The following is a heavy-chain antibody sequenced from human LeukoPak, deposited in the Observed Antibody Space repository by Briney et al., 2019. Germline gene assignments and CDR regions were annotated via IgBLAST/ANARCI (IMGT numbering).Heavy chain of an antibody. CDR2: IYPGDSDT. D-gene: IGHD5-18*01. J-gene: IGHJ4*02. CDR1: GYSFTSYW. Sequence: GESLQISCKGSGYSFTSYWIGWVRRMPGKSLEWMGIIYPGDSDTRYSPSFQGQVIISADKSISTTYLQWSSLKASDTAMYYCARTGYSYGYEFDYWGQGTLVTVSS. V-gene: IGHV5-51*01. CDR3: ARTGYSYGYEFDY.